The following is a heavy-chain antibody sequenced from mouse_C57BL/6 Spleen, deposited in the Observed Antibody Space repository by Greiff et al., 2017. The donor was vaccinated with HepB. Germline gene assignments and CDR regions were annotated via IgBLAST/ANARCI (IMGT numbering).Heavy chain of an antibody. CDR2: ISYDGSN. D-gene: IGHD2-2*01. CDR1: GYSITSGYY. J-gene: IGHJ2*01. CDR3: ARSMVTANDY. Sequence: ESGPGLVKPSQSLSLTCSVTGYSITSGYYWNWIRQFPGNKLEWMGYISYDGSNNYNPSLKNRISITRDTSKNQFFLKLNSVTTEDTATYYCARSMVTANDYWGQGTTLTVSS. V-gene: IGHV3-6*01.